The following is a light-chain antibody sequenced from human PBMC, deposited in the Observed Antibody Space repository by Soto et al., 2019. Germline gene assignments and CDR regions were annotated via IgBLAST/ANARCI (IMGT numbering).Light chain of an antibody. CDR2: GAY. Sequence: VMTQSPATLSVSPGDSATLSCRASQSVSSNLAWYQQKPGQAPRLIIYGAYSRATGIPDRFSGSGSGTDFTLTISRLEPEDFAVYYCQQXGSSTGLTCGGGTKVDIK. J-gene: IGKJ4*01. V-gene: IGKV3-20*01. CDR1: QSVSSN. CDR3: QQXGSSTGLT.